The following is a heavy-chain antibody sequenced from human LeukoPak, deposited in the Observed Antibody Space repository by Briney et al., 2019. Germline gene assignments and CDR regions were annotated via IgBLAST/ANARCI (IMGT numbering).Heavy chain of an antibody. CDR1: GYTFTGYY. Sequence: GASVKVSCKASGYTFTGYYMHWVRQAPGQGLEWMGWINPNSGGTNYAQKFQGRVTMTRDTSISTAYMELSRLRSDDTAVYYCARDLTDSGWNFDYWGQGTLVTVSS. D-gene: IGHD6-19*01. V-gene: IGHV1-2*02. CDR3: ARDLTDSGWNFDY. CDR2: INPNSGGT. J-gene: IGHJ4*02.